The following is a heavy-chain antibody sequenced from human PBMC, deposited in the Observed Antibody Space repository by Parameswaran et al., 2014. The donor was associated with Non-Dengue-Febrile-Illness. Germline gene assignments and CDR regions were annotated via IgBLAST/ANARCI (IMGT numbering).Heavy chain of an antibody. J-gene: IGHJ2*01. Sequence: RWIRQPPGKGLEWVSIIYSGGSATEYAESVKGRFTISRDDSKNTLYLQMNSLRAEDTAVYYCAKHGPIAARYWHLDLWGRGTLVTVSS. V-gene: IGHV3-23*03. CDR2: IYSGGSAT. D-gene: IGHD6-6*01. CDR3: AKHGPIAARYWHLDL.